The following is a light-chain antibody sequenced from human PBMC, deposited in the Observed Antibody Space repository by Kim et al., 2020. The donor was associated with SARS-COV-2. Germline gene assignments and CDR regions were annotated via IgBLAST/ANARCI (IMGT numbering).Light chain of an antibody. J-gene: IGLJ2*01. CDR1: SSNIGAGFD. CDR2: GNT. V-gene: IGLV1-40*01. Sequence: QRVTISCSGTSSNIGAGFDVHWYQHSPGKAPKLRIFGNTVRPSGVPDRFSGSRSGTSASLAITGLQTEDEADYYCQSFDSGLSGLLFGGGTQLTVL. CDR3: QSFDSGLSGLL.